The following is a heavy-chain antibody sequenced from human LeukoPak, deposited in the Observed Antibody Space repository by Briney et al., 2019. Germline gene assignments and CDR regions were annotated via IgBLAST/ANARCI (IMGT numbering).Heavy chain of an antibody. V-gene: IGHV4-39*07. Sequence: PSETLSLTCTVSGGSISSSIYYWGWIRQSPGKGLEWIGSIYYSGSTYYNPSLKSRVTLSVDTSKNQYSLKVTSVTAADTAVYYCARDRWPSYYYDSSGYYSDAFDIWGQGTMVTVSS. J-gene: IGHJ3*02. D-gene: IGHD3-22*01. CDR1: GGSISSSIYY. CDR2: IYYSGST. CDR3: ARDRWPSYYYDSSGYYSDAFDI.